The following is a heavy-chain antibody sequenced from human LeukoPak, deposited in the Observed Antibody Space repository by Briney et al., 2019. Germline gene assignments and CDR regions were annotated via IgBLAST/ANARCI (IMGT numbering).Heavy chain of an antibody. V-gene: IGHV4-4*07. J-gene: IGHJ4*02. CDR3: ARDNDFFDY. Sequence: SETLSLTCSVSGGSINTYYWSCIRQPAGKGLEWIGRIHSSGSTHYNPSLKSRVTMPLVTSKNQFSLKLTSVTAADTAVHYCARDNDFFDYWGQGTLVTVSS. CDR1: GGSINTYY. CDR2: IHSSGST.